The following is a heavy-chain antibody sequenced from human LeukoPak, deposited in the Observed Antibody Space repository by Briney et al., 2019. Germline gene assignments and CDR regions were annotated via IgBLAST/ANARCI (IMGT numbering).Heavy chain of an antibody. J-gene: IGHJ4*02. D-gene: IGHD3-16*02. V-gene: IGHV3-64*01. Sequence: GGFLRLSCAASGFTFSSYAMHWVRQAPGKGLEYVSAISSNGGSTYYANSVKGRLTISRDNSKNTLYLQMGSLRAEDMAVYYCARGFKFGDYVWGSYRYTVATYFDYWGQGTLVTVSS. CDR1: GFTFSSYA. CDR3: ARGFKFGDYVWGSYRYTVATYFDY. CDR2: ISSNGGST.